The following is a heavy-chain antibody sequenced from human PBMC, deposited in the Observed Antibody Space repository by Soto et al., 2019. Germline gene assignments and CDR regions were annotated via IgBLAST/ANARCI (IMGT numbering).Heavy chain of an antibody. CDR2: LYYSGST. V-gene: IGHV4-39*01. Sequence: SETLSLTCTVSGGSISSSTYYWGWIRQPPGKGLEWIGSLYYSGSTYYNPSLKSRVTISVDSSKNQFSLKLTSLTAADTAVYFCARNRTGALFDSWGQGALVTVSS. CDR1: GGSISSSTYY. J-gene: IGHJ4*02. D-gene: IGHD1-1*01. CDR3: ARNRTGALFDS.